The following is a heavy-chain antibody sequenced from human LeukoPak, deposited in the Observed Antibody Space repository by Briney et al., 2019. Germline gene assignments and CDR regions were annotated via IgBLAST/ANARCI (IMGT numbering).Heavy chain of an antibody. CDR1: GGSISSYY. J-gene: IGHJ3*02. D-gene: IGHD3-22*01. V-gene: IGHV3-7*03. Sequence: ETLSLTCTVSGGSISSYYWSWVRQAPGKGLEWVANIKQDGSEKYYVDSVKGRFTISRDNAKNSLYLQMNSLRAEDTAVYYCARETRFITPAFDIWGQGTKVTVSS. CDR2: IKQDGSEK. CDR3: ARETRFITPAFDI.